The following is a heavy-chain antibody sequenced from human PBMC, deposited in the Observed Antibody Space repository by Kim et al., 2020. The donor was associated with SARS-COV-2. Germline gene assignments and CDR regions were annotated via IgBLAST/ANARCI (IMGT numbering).Heavy chain of an antibody. J-gene: IGHJ3*02. D-gene: IGHD6-13*01. CDR1: GFTFSNAW. CDR2: IKSKTDGRTT. CDR3: TTDREQQLGGDAFDI. Sequence: GGSLRLSCAASGFTFSNAWMSWVRQAPGKGLEWVGRIKSKTDGRTTDYSAPVKGRFTISRDDSKNTLYLQRNSLKTEDTAVYYCTTDREQQLGGDAFDIWGEGTMVTVSS. V-gene: IGHV3-15*01.